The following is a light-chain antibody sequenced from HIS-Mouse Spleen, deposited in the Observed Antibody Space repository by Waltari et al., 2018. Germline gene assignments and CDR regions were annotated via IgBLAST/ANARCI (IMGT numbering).Light chain of an antibody. J-gene: IGLJ3*02. V-gene: IGLV2-23*01. CDR3: CSYAGSSTWV. Sequence: QSALTQPASVSGSPGQSITISCTGTSSDAGSYNLVSWYQQHPGKAPKLMIYEGSTRPSGVSNRFSGSKSGNTASLTISGLQAEDEADYYCCSYAGSSTWVFGGGTKLTVL. CDR2: EGS. CDR1: SSDAGSYNL.